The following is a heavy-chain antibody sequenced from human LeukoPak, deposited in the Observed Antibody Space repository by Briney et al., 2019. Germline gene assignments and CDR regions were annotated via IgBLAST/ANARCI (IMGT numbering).Heavy chain of an antibody. Sequence: GGSLRLSCAASGFTFRSSWMHWVRQAPGKGLVWVSRINGDGSSTSHADSVRGRFTISRDNAKNTLYLQVNSLRAEDTAVYYCAVGSYYFDDWGQRTLVTVSS. CDR3: AVGSYYFDD. V-gene: IGHV3-74*01. D-gene: IGHD3-10*01. J-gene: IGHJ4*02. CDR1: GFTFRSSW. CDR2: INGDGSST.